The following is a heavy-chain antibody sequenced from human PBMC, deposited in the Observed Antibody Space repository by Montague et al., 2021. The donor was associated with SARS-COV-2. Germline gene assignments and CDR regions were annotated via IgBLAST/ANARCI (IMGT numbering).Heavy chain of an antibody. J-gene: IGHJ6*02. CDR2: IYTSGST. CDR3: ARVLIVYEYVWGSYLPYGMDV. V-gene: IGHV4-4*07. CDR1: GGSISSYY. Sequence: SETLSLTCTVSGGSISSYYWSWIRQPAGKGLEWIGRIYTSGSTNYNPSLKSRVTMSVDTSKNQFSLKLSSVTAADTAVYYCARVLIVYEYVWGSYLPYGMDVWGQGTTVTVSS. D-gene: IGHD3-16*02.